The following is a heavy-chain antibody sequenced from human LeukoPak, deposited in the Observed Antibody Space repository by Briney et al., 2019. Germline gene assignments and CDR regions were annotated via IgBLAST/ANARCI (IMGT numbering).Heavy chain of an antibody. CDR2: IYYSGST. Sequence: SETLSLTCTVSGGSVSSGSYYWSRIRQPPGKGLEWIGYIYYSGSTNYNPSLKSRVTISVDTSKNQFSLKLSSVTAADTAVYYCARDSTTVTSYYYFDYWGQGTLVTVSS. J-gene: IGHJ4*02. CDR1: GGSVSSGSYY. D-gene: IGHD4-17*01. V-gene: IGHV4-61*01. CDR3: ARDSTTVTSYYYFDY.